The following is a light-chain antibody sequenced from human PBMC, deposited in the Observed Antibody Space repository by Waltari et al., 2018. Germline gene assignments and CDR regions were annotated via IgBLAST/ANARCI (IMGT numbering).Light chain of an antibody. CDR1: SSNIGSNF. CDR3: AAWDDSLRRKV. Sequence: QSVLTQPPSVSGTPGQRVTISCSGSSSNIGSNFVYWYQQFPGTAPKLLIYWINQRPSGVPDRFYGSKSGTSTSRAISGLRSEDEADYYCAAWDDSLRRKVFGGGTKLTVL. CDR2: WIN. V-gene: IGLV1-47*01. J-gene: IGLJ3*02.